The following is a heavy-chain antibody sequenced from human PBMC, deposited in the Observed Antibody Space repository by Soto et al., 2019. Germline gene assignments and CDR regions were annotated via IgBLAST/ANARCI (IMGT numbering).Heavy chain of an antibody. D-gene: IGHD2-2*01. CDR2: IYYSGST. CDR1: GGSISSGGYY. CDR3: ARDHRGYCSSTSCPPGYYYYGMDV. Sequence: SETLSLTXTVSGGSISSGGYYWSWIRQHPGQGLEWIGYIYYSGSTYYNPSLKSRVTISVDTSKNQFSLKLSSVTAADTAVYYCARDHRGYCSSTSCPPGYYYYGMDVWGQGTTVTVSS. J-gene: IGHJ6*02. V-gene: IGHV4-31*02.